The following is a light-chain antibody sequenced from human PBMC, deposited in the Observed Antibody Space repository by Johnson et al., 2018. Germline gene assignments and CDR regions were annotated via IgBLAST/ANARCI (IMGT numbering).Light chain of an antibody. CDR1: SSNIGNNY. CDR3: GTWDSSLSPGNV. V-gene: IGLV1-51*02. J-gene: IGLJ1*01. CDR2: ENN. Sequence: QSVLTQPPSVSAAPGQKVTISCSGSSSNIGNNYVSWYQQLPGTAPKLLIYENNKRPSGIPDRFSGSKSGPSATLGITGLQPADEADYYCGTWDSSLSPGNVFGTGTKVTVL.